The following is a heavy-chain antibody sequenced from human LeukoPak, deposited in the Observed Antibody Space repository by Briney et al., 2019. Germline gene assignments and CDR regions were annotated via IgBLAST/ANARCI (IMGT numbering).Heavy chain of an antibody. D-gene: IGHD1-26*01. CDR2: ISAYNGNT. J-gene: IGHJ4*02. CDR3: ARSHSGSYVSYFDY. CDR1: GYTFTNCG. Sequence: ASVKVSCKASGYTFTNCGISWVRQAPGQGLEWMGWISAYNGNTNYAQKLQGRVTMTADTSTSTAYMELRSLRSDDTAVYYCARSHSGSYVSYFDYWGQGTLVTVSS. V-gene: IGHV1-18*01.